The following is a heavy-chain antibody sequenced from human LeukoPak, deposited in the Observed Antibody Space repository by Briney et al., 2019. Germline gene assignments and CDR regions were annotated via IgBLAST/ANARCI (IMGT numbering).Heavy chain of an antibody. D-gene: IGHD3-3*01. CDR2: ISAYNGNT. CDR1: GYIFTNYG. CDR3: ARYSGVVAPGYGMDV. Sequence: ASVKVSCKASGYIFTNYGISWVRQAPGQGLEWMGWISAYNGNTNYAQKFQGRVTMTTDTSTSTAYMELRSLRSDDTAVYYCARYSGVVAPGYGMDVWGQGTTVTVSS. J-gene: IGHJ6*02. V-gene: IGHV1-18*01.